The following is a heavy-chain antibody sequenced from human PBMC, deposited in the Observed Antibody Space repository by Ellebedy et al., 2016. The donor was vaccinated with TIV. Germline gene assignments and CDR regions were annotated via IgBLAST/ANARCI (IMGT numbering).Heavy chain of an antibody. V-gene: IGHV3-9*01. CDR2: ISWESGRI. D-gene: IGHD4-23*01. CDR3: AKEDGGNFIYSFNY. J-gene: IGHJ4*02. CDR1: GFTLDDHA. Sequence: SLKISCAASGFTLDDHAMHWVRQAPGKGLEWVAGISWESGRIGYGDSVKGRFTISRDNSKNTLYLQMNSLRAEDTAVYYCAKEDGGNFIYSFNYWGQGILATVSS.